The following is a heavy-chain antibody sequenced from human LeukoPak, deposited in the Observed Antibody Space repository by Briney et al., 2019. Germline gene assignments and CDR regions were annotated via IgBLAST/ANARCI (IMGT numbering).Heavy chain of an antibody. CDR3: AREVDYRRDGMDV. V-gene: IGHV4-59*01. Sequence: SETLSLTCTVSGGSISSYYWSWIRQPPGKGLEWIGYIYYSGSTNCNPSLKSRVTISVDTSKNQFSLKLSSVTAADTAVYYCAREVDYRRDGMDVWGQGTTVTVSS. CDR1: GGSISSYY. J-gene: IGHJ6*02. CDR2: IYYSGST. D-gene: IGHD3/OR15-3a*01.